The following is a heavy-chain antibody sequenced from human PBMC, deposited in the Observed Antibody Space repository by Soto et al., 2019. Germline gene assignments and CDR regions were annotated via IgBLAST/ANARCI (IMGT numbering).Heavy chain of an antibody. J-gene: IGHJ4*02. V-gene: IGHV4-30-2*01. CDR3: AGSLGVVISNFDY. D-gene: IGHD3-3*01. CDR1: GGSIYRGGYS. CDR2: IYHSGTT. Sequence: SETLSLTCAVSGGSIYRGGYSWSWIRQPPGKGLEWIAYIYHSGTTYYNPSLQSRASMLVDRSQSQFSLELNSVTAADTAVYFCAGSLGVVISNFDYWGQGVLVNVSS.